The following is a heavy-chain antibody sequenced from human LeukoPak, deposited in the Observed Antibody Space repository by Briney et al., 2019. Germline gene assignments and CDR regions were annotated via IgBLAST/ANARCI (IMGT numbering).Heavy chain of an antibody. CDR2: IKSKTDGGTT. J-gene: IGHJ4*02. CDR3: TTDPSAVAASGAQ. D-gene: IGHD6-19*01. Sequence: GGSLRLSCAPSGFTFSNAWMSWVRQAPGKGLEWVGRIKSKTDGGTTDYAAPVKGRFTISRDDSKNTLYLQMNSLKTEDTAVYYCTTDPSAVAASGAQWGQGTLVTVSS. V-gene: IGHV3-15*01. CDR1: GFTFSNAW.